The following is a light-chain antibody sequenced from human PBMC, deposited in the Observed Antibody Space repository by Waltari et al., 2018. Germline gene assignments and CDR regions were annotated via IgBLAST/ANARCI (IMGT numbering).Light chain of an antibody. CDR1: STDIGAYKY. CDR2: DVS. J-gene: IGLJ1*01. V-gene: IGLV2-14*03. Sequence: QSALTQPPSASGSPGQSVTISCTGTSTDIGAYKYVSWYQHHPGQAPQLTIFDVSNRPPGVSNRLSGSTSGNTASLTISGLQAEDEAHYYCSSYTSSSTHYVFGTGTKVTVL. CDR3: SSYTSSSTHYV.